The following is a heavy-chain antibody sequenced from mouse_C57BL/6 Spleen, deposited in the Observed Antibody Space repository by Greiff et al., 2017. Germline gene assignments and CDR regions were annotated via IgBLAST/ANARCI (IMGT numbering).Heavy chain of an antibody. CDR3: ARDGGYWYFAV. CDR2: ISYDGSN. Sequence: DVKLQESGPGLVKPSQSLSLTCSVTGYSITSGYYWNWIRQFPGNKLEWMGYISYDGSNNYNPSLKNRIPITRDTSKNQFFLKLNSVTTEDTATYYCARDGGYWYFAVWGTGTTVTVSS. V-gene: IGHV3-6*01. CDR1: GYSITSGYY. J-gene: IGHJ1*03.